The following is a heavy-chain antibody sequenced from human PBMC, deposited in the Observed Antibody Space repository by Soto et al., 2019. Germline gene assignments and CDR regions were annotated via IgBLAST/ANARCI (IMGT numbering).Heavy chain of an antibody. J-gene: IGHJ3*02. CDR2: IYPGGYT. Sequence: QLQLQESDSGLVKPSQTLSLTCAVSGGSISSGGYSWNWIRQPPGKGLEWIGYIYPGGYTYYNPSIKSRVTLSIDKSKNQFSLNLNSVTAADTAVYYCAREADVAFNIWGRGTLVTVS. CDR3: AREADVAFNI. CDR1: GGSISSGGYS. V-gene: IGHV4-30-2*01.